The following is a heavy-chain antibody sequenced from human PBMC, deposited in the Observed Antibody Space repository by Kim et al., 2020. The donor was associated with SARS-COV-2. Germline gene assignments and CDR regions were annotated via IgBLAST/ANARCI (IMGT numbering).Heavy chain of an antibody. Sequence: GGSLRLSCTASGFTFGDYAMSWVRQAPGKGLEWVGFIRSKAYGGTTEYAASVKGRFTISRDDSKSIAYLQMNSLKTEDTAVYYCTRVFVYGFGELLNYFDYWGQGTLVTVSS. V-gene: IGHV3-49*04. CDR3: TRVFVYGFGELLNYFDY. CDR2: IRSKAYGGTT. D-gene: IGHD3-10*01. CDR1: GFTFGDYA. J-gene: IGHJ4*02.